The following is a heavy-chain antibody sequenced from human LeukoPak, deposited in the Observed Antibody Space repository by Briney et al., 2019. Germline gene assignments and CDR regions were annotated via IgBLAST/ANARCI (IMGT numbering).Heavy chain of an antibody. Sequence: QTGGSLRLSCAASGFTFSGSAMHWVRQASGKGLEGVGRIRGRADNYATAYAASVRGRFTISRDDSKNMAYLQMNSLKSEDSAVYFCTRRGLTTVTSFDYWGQGTLVTVSS. V-gene: IGHV3-73*01. CDR3: TRRGLTTVTSFDY. CDR2: IRGRADNYAT. CDR1: GFTFSGSA. D-gene: IGHD4-17*01. J-gene: IGHJ4*02.